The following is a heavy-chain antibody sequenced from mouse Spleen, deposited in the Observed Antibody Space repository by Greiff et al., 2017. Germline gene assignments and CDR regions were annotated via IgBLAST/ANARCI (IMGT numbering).Heavy chain of an antibody. Sequence: VQLQQPGAELVMPGASVKLSCKASGYTFTSYWMHWVKQRPEQGLEWIGRIDPEDGDTEYAPKFQGKATMTADTSSNTAYLQLSSLTSEDTAVYYCTTSTVVDFDVWGTGTTVTVSS. CDR2: IDPEDGDT. CDR1: GYTFTSYW. CDR3: TTSTVVDFDV. V-gene: IGHV14-1*01. J-gene: IGHJ1*03. D-gene: IGHD1-1*01.